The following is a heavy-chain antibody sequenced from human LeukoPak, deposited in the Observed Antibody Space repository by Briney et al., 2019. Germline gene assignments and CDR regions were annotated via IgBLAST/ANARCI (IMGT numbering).Heavy chain of an antibody. Sequence: GGSLRLSCSASGFTFSSYAMHWVRQAPGKGLEYVSATNTNGGSTYYADSVKGRFTISRDNSKNTLYLQMSSLRADDTAVYFCVKDKKGHWLNNDAFDIWGQGTVVTVSS. CDR1: GFTFSSYA. D-gene: IGHD6-19*01. J-gene: IGHJ3*02. CDR2: TNTNGGST. V-gene: IGHV3-64D*06. CDR3: VKDKKGHWLNNDAFDI.